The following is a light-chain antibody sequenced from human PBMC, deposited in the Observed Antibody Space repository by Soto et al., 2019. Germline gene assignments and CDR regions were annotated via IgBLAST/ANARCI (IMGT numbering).Light chain of an antibody. Sequence: DIQLTQSPSSLSASVGDRVTITCRASQGISNYLAWYQRKPGKVPELLIYAASTLQPGVSSRFSGNGSETDFTLTINSLQSGDAAAYYCQNCDSAPWTVGPGTKVEIK. CDR1: QGISNY. V-gene: IGKV1-27*01. CDR3: QNCDSAPWT. J-gene: IGKJ1*01. CDR2: AAS.